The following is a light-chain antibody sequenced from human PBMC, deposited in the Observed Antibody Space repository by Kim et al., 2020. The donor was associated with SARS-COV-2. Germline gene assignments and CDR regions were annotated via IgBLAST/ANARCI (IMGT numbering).Light chain of an antibody. V-gene: IGKV1-33*01. Sequence: DIQMTQSPSSLSASLGDRVTITCQASQDIENYLNWYQQKPGKAPQLLIYDASKLETGVPSRFSGGRSGTDFTFIISSLQPEDIATYYCQQSEAVPYTFGQGTKLEI. CDR2: DAS. CDR3: QQSEAVPYT. CDR1: QDIENY. J-gene: IGKJ2*01.